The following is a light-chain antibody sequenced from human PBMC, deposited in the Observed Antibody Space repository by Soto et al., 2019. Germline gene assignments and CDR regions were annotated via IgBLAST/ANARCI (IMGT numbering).Light chain of an antibody. J-gene: IGKJ1*01. CDR1: QSVSIX. CDR3: QQYNKWSTGT. CDR2: GES. V-gene: IGKV3-15*01. Sequence: EVLLTESRGTLSLSQGERATLYCSASQSVSIXLAWYQHKPCQATRLLISGESTRATVIPAKFIGGGSGKEFTLNIISMQSEDFVVYYGQQYNKWSTGTFGQGTKVDIK.